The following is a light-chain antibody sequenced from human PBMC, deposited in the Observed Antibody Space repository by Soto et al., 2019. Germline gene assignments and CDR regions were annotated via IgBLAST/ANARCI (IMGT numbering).Light chain of an antibody. CDR1: ISDVGGYDY. CDR3: SSYTTSSTPYV. CDR2: EVS. J-gene: IGLJ1*01. V-gene: IGLV2-14*01. Sequence: QSALTQPASVSGSPGQSITISCTGTISDVGGYDYVSWYQQYPGRAPKLMIYEVSNRPSGVSTRFSGSKSDNTASLTISGLQAADEADYYCSSYTTSSTPYVFGTGTKLTVL.